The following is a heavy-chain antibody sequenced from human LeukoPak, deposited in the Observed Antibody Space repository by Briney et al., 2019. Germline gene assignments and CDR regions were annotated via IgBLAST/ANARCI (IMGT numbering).Heavy chain of an antibody. V-gene: IGHV1-2*04. CDR1: GYTFTVDY. D-gene: IGHD3-10*01. CDR2: FYTNSGGT. CDR3: ARGGHDGSGGYSSRGGEALDM. Sequence: ASVKVSCKASGYTFTVDYMHWVRDGPGQGLGWVGWFYTNSGGTNYSQKCQRWVPIPGDTYIRTTHRELSRLRAGDTAVYWCARGGHDGSGGYSSRGGEALDMWGEGTMVTLS. J-gene: IGHJ3*02.